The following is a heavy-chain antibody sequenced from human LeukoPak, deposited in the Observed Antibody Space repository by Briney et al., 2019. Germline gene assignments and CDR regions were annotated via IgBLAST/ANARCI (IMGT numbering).Heavy chain of an antibody. D-gene: IGHD3-16*01. V-gene: IGHV1-46*01. CDR3: ARDASLGGDAFDI. CDR2: MNPSGGST. J-gene: IGHJ3*02. Sequence: ASVKVSCKASGYTFTTYYMHWVRQAPGQGLEWMGIMNPSGGSTSYSQKFQGRVTMTRDTSTSTVYMELSSLRSEDTAAYYCARDASLGGDAFDIWGQGTMVTVSS. CDR1: GYTFTTYY.